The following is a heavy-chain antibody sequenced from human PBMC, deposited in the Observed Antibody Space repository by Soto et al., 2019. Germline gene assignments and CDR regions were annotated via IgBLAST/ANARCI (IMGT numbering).Heavy chain of an antibody. CDR2: IIPIFGTA. V-gene: IGHV1-69*01. CDR3: ARGRLNDIFTGVAFDY. Sequence: QVQLVQSGAEVKKPGSSVKVSCKASGGTFSSYAISWVRQAPGQGLEWMGGIIPIFGTANYAQKFQGRVTITVDESTSTAYVELSSLRSEDTAVYYCARGRLNDIFTGVAFDYWGQGTLVTVSS. CDR1: GGTFSSYA. J-gene: IGHJ4*02. D-gene: IGHD3-9*01.